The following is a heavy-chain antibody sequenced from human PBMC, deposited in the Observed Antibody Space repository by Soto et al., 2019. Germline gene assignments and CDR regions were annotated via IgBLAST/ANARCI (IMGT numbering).Heavy chain of an antibody. D-gene: IGHD3-10*01. Sequence: QVQLVESGGGLVKPGGSLRLSCAASGFSFGDSYMSWIRQSAGKGLEWLSYISGGSSYTKYAESVKGRFTISRDNARRSLFLQVNGLRADDTAIYYCAKTRVADSGYYFDYWGQGTMVTVSS. CDR2: ISGGSSYT. CDR3: AKTRVADSGYYFDY. CDR1: GFSFGDSY. J-gene: IGHJ4*02. V-gene: IGHV3-11*05.